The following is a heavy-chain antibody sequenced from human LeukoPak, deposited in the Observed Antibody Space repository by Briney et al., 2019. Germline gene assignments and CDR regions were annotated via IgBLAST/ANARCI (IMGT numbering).Heavy chain of an antibody. CDR1: GYTFTSYD. J-gene: IGHJ6*03. CDR3: ARDARYDFWSDGIGPYYMDV. D-gene: IGHD3-3*01. CDR2: MNPNSGNT. Sequence: ASVKVSCKASGYTFTSYDINWVRQATGQGLEWMGWMNPNSGNTGYAQKFQGRVTMTRNTSISTAYMELSSLRSEDTAVYYCARDARYDFWSDGIGPYYMDVWGKGTAVTVSS. V-gene: IGHV1-8*01.